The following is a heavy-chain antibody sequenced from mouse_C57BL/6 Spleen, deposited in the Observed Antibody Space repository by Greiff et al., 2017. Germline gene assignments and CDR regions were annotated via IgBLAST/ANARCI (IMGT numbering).Heavy chain of an antibody. CDR2: ISSGSSTI. V-gene: IGHV5-17*01. D-gene: IGHD2-4*01. CDR3: ARGGLPLDY. Sequence: PEKGLEWVAYISSGSSTIYYADTVKGRFTISRDNAKNTLFLQMTSLRSEDTAMYYCARGGLPLDYWGQGTTLTVSS. J-gene: IGHJ2*01.